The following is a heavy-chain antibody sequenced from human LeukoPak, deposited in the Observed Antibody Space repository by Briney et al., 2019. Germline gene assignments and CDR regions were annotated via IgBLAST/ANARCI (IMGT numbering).Heavy chain of an antibody. CDR1: GFTFSDYY. CDR2: ISSSGSTI. J-gene: IGHJ3*02. Sequence: PGGSLRLSCAASGFTFSDYYMSWIRQAPGKGLEWVSYISSSGSTIYYADSVKGRFTISRDNSKNTLYLQMNSLRAEDTAVYYCAKEAMIVVVLSPDAFDIWGQGTMVTVSS. CDR3: AKEAMIVVVLSPDAFDI. V-gene: IGHV3-11*01. D-gene: IGHD3-22*01.